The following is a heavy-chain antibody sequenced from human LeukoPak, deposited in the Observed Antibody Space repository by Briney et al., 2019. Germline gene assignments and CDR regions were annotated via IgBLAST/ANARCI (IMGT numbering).Heavy chain of an antibody. D-gene: IGHD2-15*01. J-gene: IGHJ6*02. V-gene: IGHV3-23*01. Sequence: GGSLRLSCAASGFTFSVYGMTWVRQAPGKGLEWVSGISASSSKTYYADSVNGRFTISRDNSNNTLYLQMNGLRAEDTAVYYCAKGSSCRGGSCSNFHYYGMDVWGQGTTVTVS. CDR2: ISASSSKT. CDR3: AKGSSCRGGSCSNFHYYGMDV. CDR1: GFTFSVYG.